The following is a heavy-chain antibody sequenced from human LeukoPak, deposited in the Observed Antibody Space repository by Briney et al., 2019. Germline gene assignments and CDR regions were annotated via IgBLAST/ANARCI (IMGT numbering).Heavy chain of an antibody. D-gene: IGHD2-2*02. V-gene: IGHV4-59*08. CDR1: GGSISSYY. Sequence: SETLSLTCTVSGGSISSYYWSWIRQPPGKGLEWIGYISYSGSTNYNPSLKSRVTISVDTSKNQFSLKLSSVTAADTAVYYCASLGYCSSTSCYKGVQAFDIWGQGTMVTVSS. CDR2: ISYSGST. CDR3: ASLGYCSSTSCYKGVQAFDI. J-gene: IGHJ3*02.